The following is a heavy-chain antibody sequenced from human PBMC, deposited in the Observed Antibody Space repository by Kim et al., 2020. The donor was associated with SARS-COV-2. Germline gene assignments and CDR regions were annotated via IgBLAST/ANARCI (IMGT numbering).Heavy chain of an antibody. D-gene: IGHD1-26*01. J-gene: IGHJ4*02. CDR3: ARASGSSDYFDY. Sequence: NYNPSLKSRVTISVDTSKNQFSLKLSSVTAADTAVYYCARASGSSDYFDYWGQGTLVTVSS. V-gene: IGHV4-59*01.